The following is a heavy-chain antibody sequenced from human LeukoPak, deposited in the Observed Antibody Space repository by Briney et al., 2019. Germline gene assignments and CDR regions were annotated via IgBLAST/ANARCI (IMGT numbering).Heavy chain of an antibody. CDR2: IYGGGKT. D-gene: IGHD3-3*01. J-gene: IGHJ4*02. Sequence: GGSLRLSCAASDFTVSNNYMNWVRQAPGKGLEWVSIIYGGGKTYYAESVQGRFTISRDNSKNTLFLQMNNLRAEDTAMYYCTNSILRFLEWGAFEYWGQGTLVTVSS. CDR1: DFTVSNNY. V-gene: IGHV3-53*01. CDR3: TNSILRFLEWGAFEY.